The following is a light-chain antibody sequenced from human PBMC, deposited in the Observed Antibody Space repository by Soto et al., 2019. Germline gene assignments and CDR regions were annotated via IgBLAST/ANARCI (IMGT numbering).Light chain of an antibody. Sequence: EVVLTQSPATLSLSPGERATLSCRASQSLSTYLAWYQQKPGQAPRLLIYDSFNRSTGIPTRFSGSGSGTDFTLTISSPEPADFAVYYCQQRYNWPPLTFGGGTRVQIK. CDR3: QQRYNWPPLT. CDR1: QSLSTY. CDR2: DSF. V-gene: IGKV3-11*01. J-gene: IGKJ4*01.